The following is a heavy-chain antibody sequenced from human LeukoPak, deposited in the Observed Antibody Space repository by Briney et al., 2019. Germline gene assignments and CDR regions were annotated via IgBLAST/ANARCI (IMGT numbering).Heavy chain of an antibody. Sequence: SETLSLTCTVSGGSISGYYCSWIRQPPGKGLEWIGYIYYSGSTNYNPSLKSRVTISVGTSKNQFSLKLSSVTAADTAVYYCARSHDRGSGTLDYYYDSSGYAAFDIWGQGTMVTVSS. J-gene: IGHJ3*02. CDR2: IYYSGST. CDR1: GGSISGYY. V-gene: IGHV4-59*08. CDR3: ARSHDRGSGTLDYYYDSSGYAAFDI. D-gene: IGHD3-22*01.